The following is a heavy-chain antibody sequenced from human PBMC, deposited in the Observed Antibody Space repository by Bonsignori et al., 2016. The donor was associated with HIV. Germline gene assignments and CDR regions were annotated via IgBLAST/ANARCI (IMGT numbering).Heavy chain of an antibody. V-gene: IGHV1-8*03. Sequence: QVQLVQSWAEVKKPGASVKVSCKASGYSFTSFDINWVRQATGQGLEWMGWMNPNSGTTGFAQKFQGRITITRNTSLSSTFMELSSLTSEDTAVYYCTRGQGTSGWFDPWGQGTLVT. CDR1: GYSFTSFD. CDR3: TRGQGTSGWFDP. CDR2: MNPNSGTT. J-gene: IGHJ5*02.